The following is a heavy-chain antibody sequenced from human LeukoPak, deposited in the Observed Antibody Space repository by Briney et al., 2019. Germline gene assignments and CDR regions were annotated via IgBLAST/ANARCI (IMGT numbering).Heavy chain of an antibody. CDR3: AKPTPYYYDSSGFGPLDY. Sequence: GGSLRLSCAASGFTFSSYAMSWVRQAPGKGLEWVSAVSGSGGSTYYADSVKGRFTISRDNSKNTLYRQMNSLRAEDTAVYYCAKPTPYYYDSSGFGPLDYWGQGTLVTVSS. J-gene: IGHJ4*02. CDR1: GFTFSSYA. CDR2: VSGSGGST. V-gene: IGHV3-23*01. D-gene: IGHD3-22*01.